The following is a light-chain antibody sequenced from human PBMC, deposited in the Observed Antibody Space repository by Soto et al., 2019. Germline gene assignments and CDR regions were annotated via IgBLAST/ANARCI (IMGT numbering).Light chain of an antibody. CDR2: GAG. J-gene: IGKJ1*01. CDR3: QQYNNWPGT. CDR1: ESISNN. Sequence: EIVMTQSPAPLSVSPGERATLSCRAGESISNNLAWYQQKPGQAPRLLIYGAGTRAAGVPARFSGRGSGTEFTLTISSLQSEDFGVYYCQQYNNWPGTFGQGTKVEIK. V-gene: IGKV3-15*01.